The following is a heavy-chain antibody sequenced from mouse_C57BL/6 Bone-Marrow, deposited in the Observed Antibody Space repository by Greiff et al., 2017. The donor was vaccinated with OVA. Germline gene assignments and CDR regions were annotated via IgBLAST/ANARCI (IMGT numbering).Heavy chain of an antibody. CDR1: GYTFTSYW. V-gene: IGHV1-52*01. Sequence: VQLQQPGAELVRPGSSVKLSCKASGYTFTSYWMHWVKQRPIQGLEWIGNIDPSDSETHYNQKFKDKATLTVDKSSSTAYMQLSSLTSEDSAVYYCARGPGGNYFDYWGQGTTLTVSS. CDR3: ARGPGGNYFDY. CDR2: IDPSDSET. J-gene: IGHJ2*01.